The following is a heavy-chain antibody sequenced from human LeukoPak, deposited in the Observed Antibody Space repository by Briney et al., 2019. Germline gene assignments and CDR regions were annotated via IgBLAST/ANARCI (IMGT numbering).Heavy chain of an antibody. Sequence: PSETLSLTCSVSGDSISTSSYYWGWIRQPPGKGLEWIGRIYTSGSTNYNPSLKSRVTISVDTSKNQFSLKLSSVTAADTAVYYCARTGVLDYLYYFDYWGQGTLVTVSS. CDR1: GDSISTSSYY. V-gene: IGHV4-39*07. J-gene: IGHJ4*02. CDR2: IYTSGST. D-gene: IGHD2-2*03. CDR3: ARTGVLDYLYYFDY.